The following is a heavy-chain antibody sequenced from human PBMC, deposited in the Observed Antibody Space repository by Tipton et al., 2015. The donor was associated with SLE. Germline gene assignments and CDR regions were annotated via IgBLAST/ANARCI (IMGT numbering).Heavy chain of an antibody. CDR1: GGSVTSGGYY. V-gene: IGHV4-31*03. CDR3: ARGFHYDFWSAHYNDKGPRTYYFDS. Sequence: TLSLTCTVSGGSVTSGGYYWSWIRQHPGKGLEWIGYIYYDGRTKYNPSLKSRVTISVDTSKNQFSLKLSSVTAADTAVYFCARGFHYDFWSAHYNDKGPRTYYFDSWGQGTLVTVSS. CDR2: IYYDGRT. J-gene: IGHJ4*02. D-gene: IGHD3-3*01.